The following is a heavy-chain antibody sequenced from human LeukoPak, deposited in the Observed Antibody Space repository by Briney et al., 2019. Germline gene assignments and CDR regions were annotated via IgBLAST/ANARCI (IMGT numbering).Heavy chain of an antibody. J-gene: IGHJ4*02. CDR3: ARDLDPLNY. D-gene: IGHD3/OR15-3a*01. CDR2: ISSSGSTI. V-gene: IGHV3-48*01. Sequence: GGSLRLSCAASGFTFSGYNLNWVRQAPGKGLDWVSYISSSGSTIYYANSVKGRFTVSRDNAKNSLFLQMSSLRAEDTAVYYCARDLDPLNYWGQGTLVTVSS. CDR1: GFTFSGYN.